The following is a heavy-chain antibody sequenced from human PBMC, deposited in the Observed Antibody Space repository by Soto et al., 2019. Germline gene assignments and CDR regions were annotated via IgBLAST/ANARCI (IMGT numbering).Heavy chain of an antibody. V-gene: IGHV1-69*02. D-gene: IGHD2-15*01. CDR1: GGTFSSYT. Sequence: QVQLVQSGAEVKKPGSSVKVSCKASGGTFSSYTISWVRQAPGQGLEGMGRIIPILGMANYAQKFQDRVTITADKSTSTAYMELSSLRSEDTAVYYCARANCSGGSCYPGFFDYWGQGTLVTVSS. CDR2: IIPILGMA. J-gene: IGHJ4*02. CDR3: ARANCSGGSCYPGFFDY.